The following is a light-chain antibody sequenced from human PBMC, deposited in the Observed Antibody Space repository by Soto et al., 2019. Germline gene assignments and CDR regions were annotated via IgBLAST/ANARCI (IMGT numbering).Light chain of an antibody. Sequence: EIVMTQSPATLSVSPGESATLSCRASQSISDNLAWYQQKPGLAPRLLIYHTSTRATGVPARFSGSGSGTEFSLTISSLQSEDFAVYYCQQYNSYSWTFGQGTTVAIK. J-gene: IGKJ1*01. CDR3: QQYNSYSWT. CDR1: QSISDN. V-gene: IGKV3-15*01. CDR2: HTS.